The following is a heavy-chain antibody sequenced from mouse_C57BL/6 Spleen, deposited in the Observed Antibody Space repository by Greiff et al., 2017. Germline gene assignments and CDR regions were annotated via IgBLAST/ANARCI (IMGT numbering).Heavy chain of an antibody. Sequence: QVQLQQPGAELVKPGASVKLSCKASGYTFTSYWMHWVKQRPGQGLEWIGMIHPNSGSTNYNEKFKSKATLTVDKSASTAYMQLSSLTSEDSAVYYCARLNYEKYFDVWGTGTTVTVSS. D-gene: IGHD2-3*01. J-gene: IGHJ1*03. CDR1: GYTFTSYW. CDR2: IHPNSGST. CDR3: ARLNYEKYFDV. V-gene: IGHV1-64*01.